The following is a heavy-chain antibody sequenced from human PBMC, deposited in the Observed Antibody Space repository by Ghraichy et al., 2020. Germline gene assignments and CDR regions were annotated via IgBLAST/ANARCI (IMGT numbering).Heavy chain of an antibody. CDR3: ARAPIGMEQWLTRKTYYFDY. V-gene: IGHV4-38-2*02. CDR1: GYSISSGYY. CDR2: IYHSGST. Sequence: SETLSLTCTVSGYSISSGYYWGWIRQPPGKGLEWIGSIYHSGSTYYNPSLKSRVTISVDTSKNQFSLKLSSVTAADTAVYYCARAPIGMEQWLTRKTYYFDYWGQGTLVTVSS. D-gene: IGHD6-19*01. J-gene: IGHJ4*02.